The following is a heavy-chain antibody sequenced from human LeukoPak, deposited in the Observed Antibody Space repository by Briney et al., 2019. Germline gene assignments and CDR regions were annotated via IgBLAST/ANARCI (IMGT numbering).Heavy chain of an antibody. Sequence: ASVKVSCKASGYTFTSYGISWVRQAPGQGLEWMGWISAYNGNTNYAQKLQGRVTMTTDTSTSTAYMELRSLRADDTAVYYCARDRSGIAAAGDNWFDPWGQGTLVTVSS. CDR3: ARDRSGIAAAGDNWFDP. J-gene: IGHJ5*02. V-gene: IGHV1-18*01. CDR2: ISAYNGNT. D-gene: IGHD6-13*01. CDR1: GYTFTSYG.